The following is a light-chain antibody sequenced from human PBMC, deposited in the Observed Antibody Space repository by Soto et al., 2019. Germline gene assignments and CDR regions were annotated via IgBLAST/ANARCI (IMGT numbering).Light chain of an antibody. CDR2: GAS. V-gene: IGKV3-15*01. J-gene: IGKJ1*01. CDR3: QQYNNWPPWT. CDR1: QSVSSN. Sequence: IVLTQSPATLSLSPGERATLSCRASQSVSSNLAWYQQKPGQAPRLLIYGASTRATGIPARFSGSGSGTEFTLTISSLQSEDFAVYYCQQYNNWPPWTFGQGTKVE.